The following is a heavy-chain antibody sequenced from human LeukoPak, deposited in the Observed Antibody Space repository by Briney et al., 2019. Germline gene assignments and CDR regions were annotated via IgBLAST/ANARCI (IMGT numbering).Heavy chain of an antibody. J-gene: IGHJ6*04. D-gene: IGHD3-10*01. V-gene: IGHV5-51*01. CDR2: IYPGDSDT. CDR3: ARQGEFLDV. Sequence: WWSWVRQPPGKGLEWMGIIYPGDSDTRYSPSFQGQVTISADKSISTAYLQWSSLKASDTAMYYCARQGEFLDVWGKGTTVTISS. CDR1: W.